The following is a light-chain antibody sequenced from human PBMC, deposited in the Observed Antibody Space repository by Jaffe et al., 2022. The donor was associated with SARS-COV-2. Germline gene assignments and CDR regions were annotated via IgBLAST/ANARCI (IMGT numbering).Light chain of an antibody. J-gene: IGLJ3*02. V-gene: IGLV1-44*01. CDR2: SNN. Sequence: QSVLTQPPSASGTPGQRVTISCSGSSSNIGSNTISWYQQLTGTAPKLLIYSNNQRPSGVPDRFSGSESGTSASLAISGLQSEDEADYYCAAWDDSLQGWVFGGGTKLTVL. CDR1: SSNIGSNT. CDR3: AAWDDSLQGWV.